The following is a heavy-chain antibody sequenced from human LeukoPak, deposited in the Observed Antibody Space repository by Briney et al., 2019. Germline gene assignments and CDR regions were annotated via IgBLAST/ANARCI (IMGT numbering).Heavy chain of an antibody. CDR2: IKSKIDGETT. CDR1: GFTFSNAW. V-gene: IGHV3-15*05. D-gene: IGHD4-11*01. CDR3: ARTRCPNDYSNCHLDY. Sequence: GGSLRLSCAASGFTFSNAWMNWVRQAPGKGLEWVGHIKSKIDGETTDYAAPVKGRFTISRDNAKNTLYLQMNSLRAEDTAVYYCARTRCPNDYSNCHLDYWGQGTLVTVSS. J-gene: IGHJ4*02.